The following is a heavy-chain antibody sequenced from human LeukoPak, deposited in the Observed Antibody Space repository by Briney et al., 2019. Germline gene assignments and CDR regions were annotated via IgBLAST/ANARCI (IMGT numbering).Heavy chain of an antibody. CDR1: GGSISSYY. CDR3: ARAGYYDSSGYVFFDY. D-gene: IGHD3-22*01. Sequence: SETLSLTCTVSGGSISSYYWSWIRQPPGKGLEWIGYIYYSGSTNYNPSLKSRVTISVDTSKNQFSLKLSSVTAADTAVYYCARAGYYDSSGYVFFDYWGQGTLVTVSS. V-gene: IGHV4-59*08. CDR2: IYYSGST. J-gene: IGHJ4*02.